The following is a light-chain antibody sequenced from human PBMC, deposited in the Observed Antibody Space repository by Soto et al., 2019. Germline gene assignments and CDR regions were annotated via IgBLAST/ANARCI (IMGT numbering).Light chain of an antibody. Sequence: SYELTQPPSVSVAPGQTARITCGGNNIGSKSVHWYQQKPGQAPVLVIYYDSDRPSGIPERFSGSNSGNTATLTISRVEAGDEADYYCQVWDSSSDHVVFGGGTKLPVL. CDR1: NIGSKS. CDR3: QVWDSSSDHVV. CDR2: YDS. V-gene: IGLV3-21*04. J-gene: IGLJ2*01.